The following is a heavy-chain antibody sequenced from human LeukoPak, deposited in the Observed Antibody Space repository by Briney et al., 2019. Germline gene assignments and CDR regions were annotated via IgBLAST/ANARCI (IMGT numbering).Heavy chain of an antibody. D-gene: IGHD3-10*01. Sequence: GGSLRLSCAASGFTFSSYSMNWVRQAPGKGLEWVSSISSSSSYIYYADSVKGRFTISRDNAKNSLYLQMNSLRAEDTAVYYCARDSGLLWFGELLDRYYYDGMDVWGQGTTVTVSS. J-gene: IGHJ6*02. CDR2: ISSSSSYI. V-gene: IGHV3-21*01. CDR3: ARDSGLLWFGELLDRYYYDGMDV. CDR1: GFTFSSYS.